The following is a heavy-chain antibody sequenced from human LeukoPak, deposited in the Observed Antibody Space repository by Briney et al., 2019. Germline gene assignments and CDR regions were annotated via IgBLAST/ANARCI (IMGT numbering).Heavy chain of an antibody. CDR2: ISASAAMT. CDR1: GFTFSSSW. Sequence: PGGSLRLSCAASGFTFSSSWMTWVRQAPGKGLEWVSSISASAAMTYYADSVKGRFTVSRDNSNNRLYLHMSGLTAADTAVYYCAKDRSIGTYYTFDHWGQGSLVTVSS. J-gene: IGHJ4*02. V-gene: IGHV3-23*01. D-gene: IGHD1-26*01. CDR3: AKDRSIGTYYTFDH.